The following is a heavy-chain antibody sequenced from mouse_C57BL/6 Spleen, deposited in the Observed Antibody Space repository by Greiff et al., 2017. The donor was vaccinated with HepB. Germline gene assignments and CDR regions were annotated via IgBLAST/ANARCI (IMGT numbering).Heavy chain of an antibody. CDR2: ISSGGSYT. Sequence: EVKLMESGGDLVKPGGSLKLSCAASGFTFSSYGMSWVRQTPDKRLEWVATISSGGSYTYYPDSVQGRFTISRDNAKNTLYLQRSSLKSEDTAMYYCARKVGDTGVYYAMDYWGQGTSVTVSS. D-gene: IGHD1-1*02. CDR3: ARKVGDTGVYYAMDY. CDR1: GFTFSSYG. J-gene: IGHJ4*01. V-gene: IGHV5-6*01.